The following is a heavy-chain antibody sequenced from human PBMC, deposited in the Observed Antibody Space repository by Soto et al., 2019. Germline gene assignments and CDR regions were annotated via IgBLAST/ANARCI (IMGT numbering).Heavy chain of an antibody. D-gene: IGHD3-3*01. CDR2: IYWNDDK. V-gene: IGHV2-5*01. CDR1: GFSLTTSGVA. Sequence: QITLKESGPPLVKPTQTLTLTCTFSGFSLTTSGVAVGWIRQSPGKALEWLALIYWNDDKRYSPSLNNRLTTTKAPSKNQLGLTMTNMNPLDTATYYCAHGVFTIYYAIDVWGQGTTVTVSS. J-gene: IGHJ6*02. CDR3: AHGVFTIYYAIDV.